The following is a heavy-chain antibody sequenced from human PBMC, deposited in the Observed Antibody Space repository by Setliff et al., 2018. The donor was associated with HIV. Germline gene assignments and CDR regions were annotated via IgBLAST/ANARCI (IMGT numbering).Heavy chain of an antibody. V-gene: IGHV4-39*07. CDR2: IYYSGST. D-gene: IGHD6-13*01. J-gene: IGHJ4*02. CDR1: GGSISSSSYY. Sequence: SETLSLTCTVPGGSISSSSYYWGWIRQPPGKGLEWIGSIYYSGSTYYNPSLKSRVTISVDTSKNQFSLKLSSVTVADTAVYYCATHFDSSSWYSFDYWGQGTLVTVSS. CDR3: ATHFDSSSWYSFDY.